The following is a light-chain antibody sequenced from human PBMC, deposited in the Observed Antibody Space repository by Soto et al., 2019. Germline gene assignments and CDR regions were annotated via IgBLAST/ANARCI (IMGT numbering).Light chain of an antibody. V-gene: IGLV2-11*01. CDR3: CSYAGSPRYV. J-gene: IGLJ1*01. Sequence: QSALTQPRSVSGSPGQSVTISCTGTSSDVGGYNYVSWYQQHPGKAPKVMIYDVSERPSGVPDRFSGSKSGNTASLTISGLQVEDEADYYCCSYAGSPRYVLGTGTKLTVL. CDR1: SSDVGGYNY. CDR2: DVS.